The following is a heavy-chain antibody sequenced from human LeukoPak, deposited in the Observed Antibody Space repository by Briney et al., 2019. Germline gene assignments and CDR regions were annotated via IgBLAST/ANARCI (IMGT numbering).Heavy chain of an antibody. J-gene: IGHJ4*02. CDR3: ARGREDGYSYGYPIDY. CDR2: ISYDGSNK. D-gene: IGHD5-18*01. CDR1: GFTFSSYG. V-gene: IGHV3-30*03. Sequence: GGSLRLSCAASGFTFSSYGMHWVRQAPGKGLEWVAVISYDGSNKYYAESVKGRFTISRDNSKNTLYLQMNSLRAEDTAVYYCARGREDGYSYGYPIDYWGQGTLVTVSS.